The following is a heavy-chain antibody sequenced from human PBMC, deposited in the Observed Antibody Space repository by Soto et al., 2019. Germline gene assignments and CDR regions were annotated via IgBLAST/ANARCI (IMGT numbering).Heavy chain of an antibody. CDR2: FDPEDGET. Sequence: ASVKVSCKVSGYTLTELSMHWVRQAPGKRLEWMGGFDPEDGETIYAQKFQGRVTMTEDTSTDTAYMELSSLRSEDTAVYYCATDEPRNWNDPPLDYWGQGTLVTVSS. CDR1: GYTLTELS. CDR3: ATDEPRNWNDPPLDY. V-gene: IGHV1-24*01. D-gene: IGHD1-1*01. J-gene: IGHJ4*02.